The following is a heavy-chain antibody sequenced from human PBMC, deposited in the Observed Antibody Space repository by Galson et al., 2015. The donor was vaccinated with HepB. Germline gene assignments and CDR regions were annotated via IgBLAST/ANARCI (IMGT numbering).Heavy chain of an antibody. Sequence: SLRLSCAASGFTFSNAWMSWVRQAPGKGLEWVGRIKSKTDGGTTDYAAPVKGRFTISRDDSKNTLYLQMNSLKTEDTAVYYCTTDLVPGDGDYGPFDYWGQGTLVTVSS. J-gene: IGHJ4*02. CDR2: IKSKTDGGTT. V-gene: IGHV3-15*07. D-gene: IGHD4-17*01. CDR1: GFTFSNAW. CDR3: TTDLVPGDGDYGPFDY.